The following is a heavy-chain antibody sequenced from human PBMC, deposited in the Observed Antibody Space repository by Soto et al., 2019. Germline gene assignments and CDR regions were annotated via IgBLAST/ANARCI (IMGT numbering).Heavy chain of an antibody. CDR2: IIPIFGTA. D-gene: IGHD2-2*01. V-gene: IGHV1-69*13. CDR3: ERDRKPLGYCISTSCYAYYYGMDV. J-gene: IGHJ6*02. CDR1: GGTFSSYA. Sequence: SVKVSCKASGGTFSSYAISWVRQAPGQGLEWMGGIIPIFGTANYAQKFQGRVTITADESTSTAYMELSSLRSEDTAVYYCERDRKPLGYCISTSCYAYYYGMDVWGQGTVVTVSS.